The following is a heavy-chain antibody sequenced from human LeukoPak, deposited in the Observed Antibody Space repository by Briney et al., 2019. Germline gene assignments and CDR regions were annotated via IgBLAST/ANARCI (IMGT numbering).Heavy chain of an antibody. CDR3: ARNLGTHPGSH. D-gene: IGHD1-1*01. J-gene: IGHJ4*02. V-gene: IGHV3-23*01. Sequence: GGSRRLSCAASGFTFGNNSIKWVRQAPGKGLEWVAGISNAAVYIYYADSVKGRFTISRDNSKNALYLQMSRLRAEDTATYYCARNLGTHPGSHWGQGTPVTVSS. CDR2: ISNAAVYI. CDR1: GFTFGNNS.